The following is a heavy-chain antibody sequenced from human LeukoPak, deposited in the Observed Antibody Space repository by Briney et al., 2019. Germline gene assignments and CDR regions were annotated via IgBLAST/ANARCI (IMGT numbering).Heavy chain of an antibody. D-gene: IGHD3-10*01. CDR3: ARVTSYGSGSDSHYGMDV. CDR1: GFTFSSYA. Sequence: PGGSLRLSCAASGFTFSSYAMHWVRQAPGKGLEWVAVISYDGSNKYYADSVKGRFTISRDNSKNTLYLQMNSLRAEDTAVYYCARVTSYGSGSDSHYGMDVWGQGTTVTVSS. V-gene: IGHV3-30-3*01. J-gene: IGHJ6*02. CDR2: ISYDGSNK.